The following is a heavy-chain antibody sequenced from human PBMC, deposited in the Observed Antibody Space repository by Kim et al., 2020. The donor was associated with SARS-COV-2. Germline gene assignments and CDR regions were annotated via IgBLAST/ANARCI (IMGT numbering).Heavy chain of an antibody. CDR2: INHSGST. Sequence: SQTLSLTCAVYGGSFSGYYWSWIRQPPGKGLEWIGEINHSGSTNYNPSLKSRVTISVDTSKNQFSLKLSSVTAADTAVYYCARGFTYCSSTSCYRGFFDYWGQGTLVTVSS. CDR1: GGSFSGYY. J-gene: IGHJ4*02. CDR3: ARGFTYCSSTSCYRGFFDY. V-gene: IGHV4-34*01. D-gene: IGHD2-2*01.